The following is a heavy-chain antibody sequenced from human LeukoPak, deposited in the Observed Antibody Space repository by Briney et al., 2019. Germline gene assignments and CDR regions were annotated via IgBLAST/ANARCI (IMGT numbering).Heavy chain of an antibody. CDR3: ARDQAYCGGDCYFLFDY. J-gene: IGHJ4*02. V-gene: IGHV1-46*01. CDR1: GYTFTSYY. CDR2: INPSGGST. D-gene: IGHD2-21*02. Sequence: ASVNVSCKASGYTFTSYYMHWVRQAPGQGLEWMGIINPSGGSTSYAQKFQGRVTMTRDTSTSTVYMELSSLRSEDTAVYYCARDQAYCGGDCYFLFDYWGQGTLVTVSS.